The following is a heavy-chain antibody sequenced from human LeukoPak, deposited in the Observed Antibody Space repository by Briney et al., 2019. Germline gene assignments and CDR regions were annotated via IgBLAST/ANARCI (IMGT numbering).Heavy chain of an antibody. D-gene: IGHD3-9*01. CDR3: ARDNTIRRYFDWWSLESDY. Sequence: GASVKVSCKASGFTFTSSAVQWVRQARGQRLEWIGWIVVGSGNTNYAQKFQERVTITRDTSTSTAYMELRSLRSDATAVYYCARDNTIRRYFDWWSLESDYWGQGTLVTVSS. CDR1: GFTFTSSA. CDR2: IVVGSGNT. V-gene: IGHV1-58*01. J-gene: IGHJ4*02.